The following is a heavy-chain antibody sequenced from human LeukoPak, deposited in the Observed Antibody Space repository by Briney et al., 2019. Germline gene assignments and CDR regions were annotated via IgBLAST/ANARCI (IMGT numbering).Heavy chain of an antibody. CDR1: GFTVSSNY. Sequence: GGSLRLSCAASGFTVSSNYMSWVRQAPGKGLEWVSVIYSGGSTYYADSVKGRFTISRDNAKNSLYLQMNSLRAEDTAVYYCARDSAFYWGQGTLVTVSS. D-gene: IGHD3-3*02. V-gene: IGHV3-53*01. J-gene: IGHJ4*02. CDR3: ARDSAFY. CDR2: IYSGGST.